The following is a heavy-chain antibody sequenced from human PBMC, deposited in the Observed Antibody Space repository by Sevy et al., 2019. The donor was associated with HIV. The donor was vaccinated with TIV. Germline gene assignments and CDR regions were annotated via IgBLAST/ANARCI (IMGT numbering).Heavy chain of an antibody. V-gene: IGHV3-30*18. CDR1: GFSFRSYG. D-gene: IGHD1-1*01. Sequence: GGSLRLSCAASGFSFRSYGMHWVRQAPGKGLEWVAVISYDGSNKHYADSVKGRFTISRDNSKNTLYLQMNSLRAEDTAVCYCAKQDNWNDFPFEYWGQGTLVTVSS. CDR3: AKQDNWNDFPFEY. J-gene: IGHJ4*02. CDR2: ISYDGSNK.